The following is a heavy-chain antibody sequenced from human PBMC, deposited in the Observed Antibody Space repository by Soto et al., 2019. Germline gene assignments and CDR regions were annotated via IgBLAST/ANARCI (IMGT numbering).Heavy chain of an antibody. CDR2: FYTSGGT. CDR1: GGSTSSYY. D-gene: IGHD6-13*01. CDR3: ARGTYSSNYYFAYGLDV. Sequence: ETLSLTCTVSGGSTSSYYWSWIRQSAGKGLEWIGRFYTSGGTNYNPSLEGRVTMSVDTSKNQFSLKLSSVTAADTAVYYCARGTYSSNYYFAYGLDVWGQGTTVTVSS. V-gene: IGHV4-4*07. J-gene: IGHJ6*02.